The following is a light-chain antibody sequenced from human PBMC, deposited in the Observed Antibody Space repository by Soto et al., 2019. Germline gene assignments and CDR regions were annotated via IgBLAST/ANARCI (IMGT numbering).Light chain of an antibody. CDR2: GAS. V-gene: IGKV3-20*01. J-gene: IGKJ2*01. Sequence: EIVLTQSPGTLSLSPGERATLSCRASQSVSSSYLAWYQQKPGQAPRLLIYGASSRATGIPDRFSGRGSGIDFTLPISRLEPEDFAVYYCQQYGSSPPYTFGQGTKLEIK. CDR3: QQYGSSPPYT. CDR1: QSVSSSY.